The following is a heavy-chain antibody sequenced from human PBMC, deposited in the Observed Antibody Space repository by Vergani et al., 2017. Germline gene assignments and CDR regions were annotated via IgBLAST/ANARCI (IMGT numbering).Heavy chain of an antibody. CDR1: GFTFSSYS. Sequence: EVQLVESGGGLVQPGGSLRLSCAASGFTFSSYSMNWVRQAPGKGLEWVSSISSSSSYIYYADSVKGRFTISRDNAKNSLYLQMNSLRAEDTAVYYCAREWGSVYVLRFLEWLSEDYYYYGMDVWGQGP. CDR3: AREWGSVYVLRFLEWLSEDYYYYGMDV. V-gene: IGHV3-21*04. D-gene: IGHD3-3*01. J-gene: IGHJ6*02. CDR2: ISSSSSYI.